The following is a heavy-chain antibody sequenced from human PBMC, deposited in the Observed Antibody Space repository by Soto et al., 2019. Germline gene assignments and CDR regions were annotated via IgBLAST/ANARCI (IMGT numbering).Heavy chain of an antibody. J-gene: IGHJ4*02. D-gene: IGHD4-17*01. CDR2: IIPILGIA. CDR1: GGTFSSYT. V-gene: IGHV1-69*08. Sequence: QVQLVQSGAEVKKPGSSVKVSCKASGGTFSSYTISWVRQAPGQGLEWMGRIIPILGIANYAQKFQGRVTITADKSTSTAYMELSSLRSEDTAVYYCARDPRGDYGDYWDQGTLVTVSS. CDR3: ARDPRGDYGDY.